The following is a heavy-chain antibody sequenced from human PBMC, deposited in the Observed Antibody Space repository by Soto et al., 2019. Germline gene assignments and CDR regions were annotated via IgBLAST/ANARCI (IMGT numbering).Heavy chain of an antibody. J-gene: IGHJ4*02. CDR2: IIPILGIA. CDR3: AGSAVAGTLGDY. V-gene: IGHV1-69*02. D-gene: IGHD6-19*01. CDR1: GGTFSSYT. Sequence: QVQLVQSGAEVKKPGSSVKVSCKASGGTFSSYTISWVGQAPGEGLEWMGRIIPILGIANYAQKFQGRVTITAGKSTSTAYMELSSLRSEDTAVYYCAGSAVAGTLGDYWGQGTLVTVSS.